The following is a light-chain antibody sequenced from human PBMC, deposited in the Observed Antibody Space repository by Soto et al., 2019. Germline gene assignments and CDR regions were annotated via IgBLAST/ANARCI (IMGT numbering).Light chain of an antibody. J-gene: IGLJ1*01. CDR3: QSYDSSLSGYV. CDR2: ENN. V-gene: IGLV1-40*01. CDR1: SSNIGAGYE. Sequence: QSVLTQPPSVSEAPGQRVTISCTGSSSNIGAGYEAHWYQQVPGTAPKLLIYENNNRPSGVPDRFSGSKSGTSASLAITGLQAEDEAEYYCQSYDSSLSGYVFGTVTNVTVL.